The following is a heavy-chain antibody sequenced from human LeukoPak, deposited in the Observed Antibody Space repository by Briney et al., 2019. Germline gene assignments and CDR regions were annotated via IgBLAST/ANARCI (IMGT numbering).Heavy chain of an antibody. V-gene: IGHV4-30-4*01. J-gene: IGHJ4*02. Sequence: SETLSLTCTVSGGSISSGDYYWSWTRQQPGKGMERIGYIYYNGSTYSNPSLKSRVTISVDTSKNQFALKLSSVTAADTAVYYCAATQDYCSGGSCYLDYWGQGTLVTVSS. CDR1: GGSISSGDYY. CDR3: AATQDYCSGGSCYLDY. CDR2: IYYNGST. D-gene: IGHD2-15*01.